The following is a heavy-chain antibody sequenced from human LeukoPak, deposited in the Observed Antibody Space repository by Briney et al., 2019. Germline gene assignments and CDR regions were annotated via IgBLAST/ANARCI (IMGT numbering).Heavy chain of an antibody. Sequence: ASVKVSCKASGYTFTGYYMHWVRQAPGQGLEWMGWINPNSGGTNYAQKFQGWVTMTRDTSISPAYMELSRLRSDDTAVYYCARDRGGYNFDYWGQGTLVTVSS. J-gene: IGHJ4*02. D-gene: IGHD5-24*01. CDR2: INPNSGGT. CDR3: ARDRGGYNFDY. CDR1: GYTFTGYY. V-gene: IGHV1-2*04.